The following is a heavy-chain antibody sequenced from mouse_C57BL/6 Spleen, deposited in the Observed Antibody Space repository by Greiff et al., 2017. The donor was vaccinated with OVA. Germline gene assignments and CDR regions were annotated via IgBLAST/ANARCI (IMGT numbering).Heavy chain of an antibody. CDR2: IDPSDSYT. J-gene: IGHJ2*01. V-gene: IGHV1-50*01. CDR3: ARRGDYDGNFDY. D-gene: IGHD2-4*01. CDR1: GYTFTSYW. Sequence: VQLQQPGAELVKPGASVKLSCKASGYTFTSYWMQWVKQRPGQGLEWIGEIDPSDSYTNYNQKFKGKATLTVDTSSSTAYRQLSSLTSEDSAVYYCARRGDYDGNFDYWGQGTTLTVSS.